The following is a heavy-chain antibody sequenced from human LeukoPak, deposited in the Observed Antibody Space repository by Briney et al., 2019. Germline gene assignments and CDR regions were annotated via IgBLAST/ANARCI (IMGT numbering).Heavy chain of an antibody. V-gene: IGHV3-21*04. D-gene: IGHD6-13*01. CDR1: GFTFSSYS. CDR3: AKDLYSSSWYILPQFDY. CDR2: ISSSSSYI. J-gene: IGHJ4*02. Sequence: GGSLRLSCAASGFTFSSYSMNWVRQAPGKGLEWVSSISSSSSYIYYADSVKGRFTISRDNSKNTLYLQMNSLRAEDTAVYYCAKDLYSSSWYILPQFDYWGQGTLVTVSS.